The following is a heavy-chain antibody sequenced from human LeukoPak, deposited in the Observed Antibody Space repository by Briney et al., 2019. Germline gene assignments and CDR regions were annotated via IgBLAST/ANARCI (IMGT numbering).Heavy chain of an antibody. D-gene: IGHD5-12*01. CDR3: AGVDWSV. V-gene: IGHV3-23*01. J-gene: IGHJ4*02. CDR1: GFTFSNYP. Sequence: GGSLRLSCAASGFTFSNYPMSWVRQAPGKGLEWVSTISDSGRSVFYIDSAKGRFTISGDNSRNTLYLQMNSLTAEDTAIYFCAGVDWSVWGQGSLVTVSS. CDR2: ISDSGRSV.